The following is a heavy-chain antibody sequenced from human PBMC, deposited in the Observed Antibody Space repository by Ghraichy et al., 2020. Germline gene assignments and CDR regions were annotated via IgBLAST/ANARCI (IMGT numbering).Heavy chain of an antibody. J-gene: IGHJ6*02. CDR2: ISGDGGST. Sequence: GGSLRLSCAASGFTFDDYAMHWVRQAPGKGLEWVSLISGDGGSTYYADSVKGRFTISRDNSKNSLYLQMNSLRTEDTALYYCARDRYYDFWSGPISPDYYYYDGMDVWGQGTTVTVSS. D-gene: IGHD3-3*01. CDR3: ARDRYYDFWSGPISPDYYYYDGMDV. V-gene: IGHV3-43*02. CDR1: GFTFDDYA.